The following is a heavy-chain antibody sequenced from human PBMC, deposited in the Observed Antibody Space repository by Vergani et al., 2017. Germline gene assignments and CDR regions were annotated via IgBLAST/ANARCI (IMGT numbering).Heavy chain of an antibody. J-gene: IGHJ4*02. Sequence: QVQLQESGPGLVKPSGTLSLTCAVYGGSISRSNWWSWVRQPPGRGLEWIGEIYHSGSTNYNPALKSRVTISVDKSKNQFSLKLSAVTAADTAVYYCARLITGTSNFDYWGQGTLVTVSS. D-gene: IGHD1-7*01. CDR1: GGSISRSNW. CDR3: ARLITGTSNFDY. CDR2: IYHSGST. V-gene: IGHV4-4*02.